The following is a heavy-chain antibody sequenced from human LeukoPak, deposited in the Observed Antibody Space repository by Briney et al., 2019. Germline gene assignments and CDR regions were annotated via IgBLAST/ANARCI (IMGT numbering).Heavy chain of an antibody. CDR1: GYTFTSYG. J-gene: IGHJ6*02. CDR2: ISAYNGNT. CDR3: AREWVLGHPYYYHGMDV. V-gene: IGHV1-18*01. D-gene: IGHD3-22*01. Sequence: GASVKVSCKASGYTFTSYGISWVRQAPGQGLEWMGWISAYNGNTNYAQKLPGRVTMTTDTSTSTAYMELRSLRSDDTAVDYCAREWVLGHPYYYHGMDVWGQGTTVTVSS.